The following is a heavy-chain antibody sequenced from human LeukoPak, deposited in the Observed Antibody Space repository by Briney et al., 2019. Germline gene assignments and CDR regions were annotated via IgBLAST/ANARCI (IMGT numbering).Heavy chain of an antibody. D-gene: IGHD6-13*01. V-gene: IGHV3-30*18. J-gene: IGHJ4*02. CDR3: AKEYSSSWYIFDC. CDR1: GFTFSSYG. Sequence: GGSLRLSCAASGFTFSSYGIHWVRQAPGKGLEWVAGISYGGSNKYYADSMEGRFTISRDNSKNTLYLQMNSLRAEDTAVYYCAKEYSSSWYIFDCWGQGTLVTVSS. CDR2: ISYGGSNK.